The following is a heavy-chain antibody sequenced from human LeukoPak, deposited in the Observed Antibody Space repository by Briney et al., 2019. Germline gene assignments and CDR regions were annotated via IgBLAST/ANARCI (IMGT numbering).Heavy chain of an antibody. D-gene: IGHD6-13*01. V-gene: IGHV4-4*07. J-gene: IGHJ3*02. Sequence: SETLSLTCTVSGGSISSYYWSWIRQPAGKGLEWIGRIYTSGSTNYNPSLKSRVTMSVDTPKNQFSLKLSSVTAADTAVYYCARFTRVFRPTDAFDIWGQGTMVTVSS. CDR1: GGSISSYY. CDR3: ARFTRVFRPTDAFDI. CDR2: IYTSGST.